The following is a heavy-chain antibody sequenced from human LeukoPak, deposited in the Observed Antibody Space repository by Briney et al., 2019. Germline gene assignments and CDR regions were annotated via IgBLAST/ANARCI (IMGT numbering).Heavy chain of an antibody. Sequence: PSETLSLTCAVYGGSSSGYYWSWIRQPPGKGLEWIGEINHSGSTNYNPSLKSRVTISVDTSKNQFSLKLSSVTAADTAVYYCATGGDILTGYYSDAFDIWGQGTMVTVSS. D-gene: IGHD3-9*01. CDR2: INHSGST. J-gene: IGHJ3*02. V-gene: IGHV4-34*01. CDR1: GGSSSGYY. CDR3: ATGGDILTGYYSDAFDI.